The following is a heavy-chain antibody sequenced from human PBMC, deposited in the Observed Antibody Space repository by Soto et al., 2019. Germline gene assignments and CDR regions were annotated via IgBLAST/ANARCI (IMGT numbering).Heavy chain of an antibody. J-gene: IGHJ3*01. D-gene: IGHD3-16*01. Sequence: GGSLRLSCAASGFIFNNYVMTWVCQAPGKVLEWVSGVKGNGGSTHYADSVKGRFTISRDDSKNALYLQMNSLRADDTAVYHCTRRLGYLDPFDSWGPVTRVIVSS. CDR1: GFIFNNYV. CDR2: VKGNGGST. CDR3: TRRLGYLDPFDS. V-gene: IGHV3-23*01.